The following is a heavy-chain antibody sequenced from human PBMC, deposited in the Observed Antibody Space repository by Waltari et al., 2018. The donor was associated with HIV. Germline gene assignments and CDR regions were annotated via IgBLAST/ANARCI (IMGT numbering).Heavy chain of an antibody. CDR3: ATVYRGLTYYDF. V-gene: IGHV1-24*01. J-gene: IGHJ4*02. D-gene: IGHD1-26*01. CDR1: GYTLTELS. Sequence: QVQLVQSGAEVKKPGASVKVSCKVSGYTLTELSMHWVRQAPGQGLEWMGGFDPGDGETSYAQKCQGRDTITEDTSTDASYMELLSLRSEDTAVYYCATVYRGLTYYDFLGQGTLVTVSS. CDR2: FDPGDGET.